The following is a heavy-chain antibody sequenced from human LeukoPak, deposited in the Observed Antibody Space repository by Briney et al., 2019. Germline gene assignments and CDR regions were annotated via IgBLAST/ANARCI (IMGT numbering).Heavy chain of an antibody. J-gene: IGHJ3*02. Sequence: SETLSLTCTVSGGSISSYYWSWLRQPAGKGLEWIGRIYTSGSTNYNPSLKSRVTMSVDTSKNQFSLKLSSVTAADTAVYYCARDGSVLRFLEWLGYAFDIWGQGTMVTVSS. CDR1: GGSISSYY. CDR2: IYTSGST. V-gene: IGHV4-4*07. CDR3: ARDGSVLRFLEWLGYAFDI. D-gene: IGHD3-3*01.